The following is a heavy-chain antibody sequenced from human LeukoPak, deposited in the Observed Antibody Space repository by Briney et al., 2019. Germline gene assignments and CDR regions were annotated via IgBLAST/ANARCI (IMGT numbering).Heavy chain of an antibody. Sequence: SVKASCKASGGTFSSYAISWVRQAPGQGLEWMGRIIPIFAATNYAQQFQGRVTINTDESTSTAYMELSSLRSEDTAVYYCARGDHFSYYYMDVWGKGTTVTVSS. CDR2: IIPIFAAT. CDR3: ARGDHFSYYYMDV. CDR1: GGTFSSYA. V-gene: IGHV1-69*05. J-gene: IGHJ6*03.